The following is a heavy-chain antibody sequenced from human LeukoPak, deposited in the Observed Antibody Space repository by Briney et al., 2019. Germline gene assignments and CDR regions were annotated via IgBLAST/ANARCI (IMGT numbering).Heavy chain of an antibody. CDR3: ARVGYDILTGYYSGFDY. CDR2: IYYSGST. J-gene: IGHJ4*02. Sequence: SETLSLTCTVSGYSISSGYYWGWIRQPPGKGLEWIGYIYYSGSTNYNPSLKSRVTISVDTSKNQFSLKLSSVTAADTAVYYCARVGYDILTGYYSGFDYWGQGTLVTVSS. V-gene: IGHV4-61*01. CDR1: GYSISSGYY. D-gene: IGHD3-9*01.